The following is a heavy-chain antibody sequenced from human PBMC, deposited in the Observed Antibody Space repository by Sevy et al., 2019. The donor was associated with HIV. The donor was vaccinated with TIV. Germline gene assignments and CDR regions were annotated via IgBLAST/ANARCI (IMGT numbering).Heavy chain of an antibody. D-gene: IGHD6-19*01. V-gene: IGHV3-23*01. CDR3: AKSGNIPVGIAVAGPYDAFFDY. CDR2: ISGSGLST. CDR1: GFTFSSYA. J-gene: IGHJ4*02. Sequence: GGSLRLSCAASGFTFSSYAMSWVRQAPGKGLEWVSSISGSGLSTYYADSVKGRFTISRDKSKNTLYLQMNSLRAEDTAVYYGAKSGNIPVGIAVAGPYDAFFDYWGQGTLVTVSS.